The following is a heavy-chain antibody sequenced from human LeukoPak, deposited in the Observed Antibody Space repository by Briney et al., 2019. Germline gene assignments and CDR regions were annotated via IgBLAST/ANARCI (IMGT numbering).Heavy chain of an antibody. Sequence: SETLSLTCTVSGGSISTYYWNWIRQPPGKGLEWIGYIYYSGTTNYNPSLKSRVSMSVDTSKNQFSLKLSSVTAADTAVYYCARQRIYSRWFDPWGQGTLVTVSS. J-gene: IGHJ5*02. D-gene: IGHD4-11*01. V-gene: IGHV4-59*01. CDR3: ARQRIYSRWFDP. CDR2: IYYSGTT. CDR1: GGSISTYY.